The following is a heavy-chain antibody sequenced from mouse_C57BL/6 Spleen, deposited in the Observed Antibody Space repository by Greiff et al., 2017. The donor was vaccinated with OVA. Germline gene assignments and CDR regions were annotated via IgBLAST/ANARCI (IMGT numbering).Heavy chain of an antibody. V-gene: IGHV1-81*01. CDR2: IYPRSGNT. CDR3: ERCDYDGWVFAY. CDR1: GYTFTSYG. D-gene: IGHD2-4*01. Sequence: VQLQQSGAELARPGASVKLSCKASGYTFTSYGISWVKQSTGQGLEWIGEIYPRSGNTYYNEKFKGKATLTADKSSSTEYMELRSLTSEDSEVYFCERCDYDGWVFAYWGQGTLVTVSA. J-gene: IGHJ3*01.